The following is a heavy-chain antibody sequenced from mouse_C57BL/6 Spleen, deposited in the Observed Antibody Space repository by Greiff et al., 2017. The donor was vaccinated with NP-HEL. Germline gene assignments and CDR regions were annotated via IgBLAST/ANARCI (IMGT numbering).Heavy chain of an antibody. CDR2: IYPGDGDT. V-gene: IGHV1-80*01. CDR3: ARSEATVVATRFDY. CDR1: GYAFSSYW. Sequence: QVQLQQSGAELVKPGASVKISCKASGYAFSSYWMNWVKQRPGKGLEWIGQIYPGDGDTNYNGKFKGKATLTADKSSSTAYMQLSSLTSEDSAVYFCARSEATVVATRFDYWGQGTTLTVSS. J-gene: IGHJ2*01. D-gene: IGHD1-1*01.